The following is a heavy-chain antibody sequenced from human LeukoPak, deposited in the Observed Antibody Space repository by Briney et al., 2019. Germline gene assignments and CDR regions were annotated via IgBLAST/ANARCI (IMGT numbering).Heavy chain of an antibody. J-gene: IGHJ5*02. D-gene: IGHD6-13*01. V-gene: IGHV1-46*01. CDR1: GYTFTSYY. CDR2: INPSGGST. CDR3: ARDTIDSSSWFNWFDP. Sequence: ASVKVSCKASGYTFTSYYMHWVRQAPGQGLEWMGIINPSGGSTSYAQKFQGRVTMTRNTSISTAYMELSSLRSEDTAVYYCARDTIDSSSWFNWFDPWGQGTLVTVSS.